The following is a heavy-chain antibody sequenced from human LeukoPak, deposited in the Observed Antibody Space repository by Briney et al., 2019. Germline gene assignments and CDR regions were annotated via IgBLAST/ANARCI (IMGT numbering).Heavy chain of an antibody. CDR1: GSTFSDYY. D-gene: IGHD1-26*01. CDR2: ISSSSSYT. Sequence: AGSRRLSCAASGSTFSDYYMSWIRQAPGKWLEWVSSISSSSSYTNYADSVKGRFTISRDNAKNSMYLQMSSLRADDTAVYYCARSGSHDYWGQGTLVTVSS. J-gene: IGHJ4*02. CDR3: ARSGSHDY. V-gene: IGHV3-11*03.